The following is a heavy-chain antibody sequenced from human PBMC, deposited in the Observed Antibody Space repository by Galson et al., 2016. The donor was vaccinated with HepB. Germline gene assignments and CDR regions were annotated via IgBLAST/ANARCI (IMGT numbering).Heavy chain of an antibody. CDR1: GFTFTSFA. Sequence: SLRLSCAASGFTFTSFAMTWVRQAPGKGLEGVSAITASGAVTYYADSVKGRFTLSRDTSKNTLYLQMNSLRVEDTAIYYCAKGGDGYIRYYDSWGQGTLATVSS. J-gene: IGHJ4*02. V-gene: IGHV3-23*01. CDR3: AKGGDGYIRYYDS. D-gene: IGHD5-24*01. CDR2: ITASGAVT.